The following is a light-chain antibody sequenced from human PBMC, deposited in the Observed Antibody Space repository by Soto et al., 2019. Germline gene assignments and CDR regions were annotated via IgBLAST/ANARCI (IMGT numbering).Light chain of an antibody. CDR1: SSDVGGYNY. Sequence: QSALTQPASVSGAPGQSVTISCTGTSSDVGGYNYVSWYQQHPGKAPKLMIYGISNRPAGVSNRFSNSKSDNSASLAISGLQAEDDAYCYCSSYSRTSAVVFGGGTKLTVL. CDR2: GIS. CDR3: SSYSRTSAVV. J-gene: IGLJ2*01. V-gene: IGLV2-14*01.